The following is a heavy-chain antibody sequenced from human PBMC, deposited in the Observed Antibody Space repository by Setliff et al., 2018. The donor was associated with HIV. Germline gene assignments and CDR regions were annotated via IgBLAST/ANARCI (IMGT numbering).Heavy chain of an antibody. J-gene: IGHJ4*02. Sequence: GGSLRLSCAASGFIFSSYGMHWVRQAPGKGLEWVAFIRYDGSNKYYADSVKGRFTISRDNAKKSVFLHMNSLRGEDTAVYYCVREVRDYGVGWPHDYWGQGTLVTVSS. D-gene: IGHD3-16*01. CDR1: GFIFSSYG. CDR3: VREVRDYGVGWPHDY. CDR2: IRYDGSNK. V-gene: IGHV3-30*02.